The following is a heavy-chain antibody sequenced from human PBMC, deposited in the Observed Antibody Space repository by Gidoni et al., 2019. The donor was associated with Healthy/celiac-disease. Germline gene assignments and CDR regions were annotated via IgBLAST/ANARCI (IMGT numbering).Heavy chain of an antibody. CDR1: GFTFRSYA. V-gene: IGHV3-23*01. J-gene: IGHJ6*02. CDR3: AKPSYSSSWYYYYGMDV. Sequence: EVQLLESGGGLVQPGGSLRLSCAASGFTFRSYAMSWVRQAPGRGLEWVSAIGGSGGSTYYADSVKGRFTISRDNSKNTLYLQMNSLRAEDTAVYYCAKPSYSSSWYYYYGMDVWGQGTTVTVSS. CDR2: IGGSGGST. D-gene: IGHD6-13*01.